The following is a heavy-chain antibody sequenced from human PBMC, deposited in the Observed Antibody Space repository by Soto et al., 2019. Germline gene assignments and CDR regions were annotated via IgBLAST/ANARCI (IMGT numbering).Heavy chain of an antibody. CDR2: VSTLNGNT. CDR3: ARDGYTRPDY. V-gene: IGHV1-18*01. D-gene: IGHD2-2*02. J-gene: IGHJ4*02. CDR1: GYTFNTYG. Sequence: QVQLVQSGAEVRKPGASVKVSCKASGYTFNTYGISWVRQAPGQGLEWMGWVSTLNGNTNYAQKLEGRVPMTTDTSTTTAYMELRSLRFEYTAVYYFARDGYTRPDYWGQGTLVTVPS.